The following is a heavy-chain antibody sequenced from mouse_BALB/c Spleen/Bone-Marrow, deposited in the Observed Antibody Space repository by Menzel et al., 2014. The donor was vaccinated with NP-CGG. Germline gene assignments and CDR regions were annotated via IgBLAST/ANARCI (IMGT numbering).Heavy chain of an antibody. V-gene: IGHV14-3*02. Sequence: VQLKESGAELVKPGASVKLSCTASGFNIKDTYMHWVKQRPEQGLEWIGRIDHANGNTKYDPKFKGKATITADTSSNTAYLQLSSLTSEDTAVYYCARSVGYGNYSAWFAYWGQGTLVTVSS. CDR2: IDHANGNT. CDR3: ARSVGYGNYSAWFAY. D-gene: IGHD2-10*02. CDR1: GFNIKDTY. J-gene: IGHJ3*01.